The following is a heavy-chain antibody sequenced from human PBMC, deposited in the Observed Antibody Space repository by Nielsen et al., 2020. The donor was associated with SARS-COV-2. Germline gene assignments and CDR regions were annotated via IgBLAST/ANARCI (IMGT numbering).Heavy chain of an antibody. CDR1: GGSISSGGYY. V-gene: IGHV4-61*08. CDR3: ARVRGGSYRSVWFDP. Sequence: GSLRLSCTVSGGSISSGGYYWSWIRQPPGKGLEWIGYIYYSGSTNYNPSLKSRVAISVDTSKNQFSLKLSSVTAADTAVYYCARVRGGSYRSVWFDPWGQGTLVTVSS. D-gene: IGHD3-16*02. CDR2: IYYSGST. J-gene: IGHJ5*02.